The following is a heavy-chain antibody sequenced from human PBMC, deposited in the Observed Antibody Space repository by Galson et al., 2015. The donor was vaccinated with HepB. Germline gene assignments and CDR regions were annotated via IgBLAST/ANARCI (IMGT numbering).Heavy chain of an antibody. Sequence: SVKVSCKASGGTFSSYAINWVRQAPGQGLEWMGGIIPIFGTANYAQKFQGRVTITADESTSTAYMELSSLRSEDTAVYYCARDAMVRGVKAHWGQGTLVTVSS. J-gene: IGHJ4*02. CDR1: GGTFSSYA. CDR2: IIPIFGTA. D-gene: IGHD3-10*01. CDR3: ARDAMVRGVKAH. V-gene: IGHV1-69*13.